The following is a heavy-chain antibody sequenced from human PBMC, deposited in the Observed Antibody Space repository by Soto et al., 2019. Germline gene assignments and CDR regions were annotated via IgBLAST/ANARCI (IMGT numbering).Heavy chain of an antibody. V-gene: IGHV1-2*02. CDR1: GYSLGGNY. J-gene: IGHJ6*02. CDR2: INPNSSGT. D-gene: IGHD3-22*01. CDR3: ARDMIVDGPDNYAMDV. Sequence: ASVKVSCKAYGYSLGGNYIHWVLQTPGQGLEWMGWINPNSSGTVYAQKFQGRFTMTRDTSLTTVYMQLNRLTSDESAVYYCARDMIVDGPDNYAMDVWGQGTTVTVSS.